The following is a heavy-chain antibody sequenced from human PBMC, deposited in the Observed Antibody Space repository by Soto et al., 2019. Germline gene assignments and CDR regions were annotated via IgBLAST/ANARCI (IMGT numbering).Heavy chain of an antibody. CDR2: IYYSGST. CDR3: ARTYYDFWSGSQSTLYYYYYMDV. J-gene: IGHJ6*03. Sequence: PSETLSLTCTVSGGSISSYYWSWIRQPPGKGLEWIGYIYYSGSTNYNPSLKSRVTISVDTSKNQFSLKLSSVTAADTAVYYCARTYYDFWSGSQSTLYYYYYMDVWGKGTTVTAP. V-gene: IGHV4-59*01. D-gene: IGHD3-3*01. CDR1: GGSISSYY.